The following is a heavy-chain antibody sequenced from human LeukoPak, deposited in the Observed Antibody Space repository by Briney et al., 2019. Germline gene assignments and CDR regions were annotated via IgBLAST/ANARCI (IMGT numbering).Heavy chain of an antibody. D-gene: IGHD3-10*01. CDR2: ISSSSYI. Sequence: GGSLRLSCAASGFTFSSYSMNWVRQAPGKGLEWVSSISSSSYIYYADSVKGRITISRDDAKNSVYLQMNSLRVEDTAVYYCARSWNYGSGSYYDYWGQGTLVTVSS. CDR3: ARSWNYGSGSYYDY. J-gene: IGHJ4*02. V-gene: IGHV3-21*01. CDR1: GFTFSSYS.